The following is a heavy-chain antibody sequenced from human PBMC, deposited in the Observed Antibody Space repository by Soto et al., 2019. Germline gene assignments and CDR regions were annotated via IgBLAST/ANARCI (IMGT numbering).Heavy chain of an antibody. CDR2: IIPIFGTA. D-gene: IGHD6-19*01. CDR3: AKVRYSSPMGYYYGMDV. Sequence: QAQLEQSGGEGKKPGSSVKVSCKASRVAFSKFIVTWVRQAPGLGLEWVGGIIPIFGTANYAQKFQGRVTITAYESTSTSYMEVNNLSSEATAVYYCAKVRYSSPMGYYYGMDVWGQGSTGNISS. V-gene: IGHV1-69*01. J-gene: IGHJ6*02. CDR1: RVAFSKFI.